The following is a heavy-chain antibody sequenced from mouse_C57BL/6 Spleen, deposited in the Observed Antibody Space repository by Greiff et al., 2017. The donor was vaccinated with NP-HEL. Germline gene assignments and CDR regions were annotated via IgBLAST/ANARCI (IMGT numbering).Heavy chain of an antibody. D-gene: IGHD1-1*01. CDR2: IYPGSGST. V-gene: IGHV1-55*01. J-gene: IGHJ4*01. CDR1: GYTFTSYW. Sequence: QVQLQQPGAELVKPGASVKMSCKASGYTFTSYWITWVKQRPGQGLEWIGEIYPGSGSTNYNEKFKSKATLTVDTSSSTAYMQLSSLTSEDSAVYYCARRDGSQYYYAMDYWGQGTSVTVSS. CDR3: ARRDGSQYYYAMDY.